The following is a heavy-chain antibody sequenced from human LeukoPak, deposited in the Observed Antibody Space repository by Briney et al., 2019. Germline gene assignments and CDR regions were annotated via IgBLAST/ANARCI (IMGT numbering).Heavy chain of an antibody. V-gene: IGHV3-21*01. CDR3: ARDLGYYGSGSYSDY. CDR1: GFTFSSYS. J-gene: IGHJ4*02. D-gene: IGHD3-10*01. Sequence: PGGSLRLSCAASGFTFSSYSMNWVRQAPGKGLEWVSSISSSSSYIYYADSVKGRFTISRDNAKNSLYLQMNSLRAEDTAVYYCARDLGYYGSGSYSDYWGQGTLVTVSS. CDR2: ISSSSSYI.